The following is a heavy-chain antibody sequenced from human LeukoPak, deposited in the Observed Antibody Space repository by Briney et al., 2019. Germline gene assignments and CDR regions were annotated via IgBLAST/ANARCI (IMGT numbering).Heavy chain of an antibody. CDR1: GGSISSSSYY. Sequence: PSETLSLTCTVSGGSISSSSYYWGWIRQPPGKGLEWIGSIYYSGSTYYNPSLKSRVTISVDTSKNQFSLKLSSVTAADTAVYYCARLSSGIQLWPDYWGQGTLVTVSS. CDR2: IYYSGST. V-gene: IGHV4-39*01. CDR3: ARLSSGIQLWPDY. D-gene: IGHD5-18*01. J-gene: IGHJ4*02.